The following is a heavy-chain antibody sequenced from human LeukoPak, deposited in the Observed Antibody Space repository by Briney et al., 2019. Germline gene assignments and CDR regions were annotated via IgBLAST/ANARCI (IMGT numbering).Heavy chain of an antibody. V-gene: IGHV4-4*07. CDR1: GGSISSYY. J-gene: IGHJ5*02. Sequence: TSETLSLTCTVSGGSISSYYRSWIRQPAGKGLEWIGRIYTSGSTNYNPSLKSRVTMSVDTSKNQFSLKLSSVTAADTAVYYCARDWSGNYYTNWFDPWGQGTLVTVSS. CDR2: IYTSGST. D-gene: IGHD1-26*01. CDR3: ARDWSGNYYTNWFDP.